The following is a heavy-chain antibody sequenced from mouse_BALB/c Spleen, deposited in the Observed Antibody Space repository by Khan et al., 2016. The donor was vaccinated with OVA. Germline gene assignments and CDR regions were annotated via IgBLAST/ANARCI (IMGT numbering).Heavy chain of an antibody. D-gene: IGHD1-1*01. CDR2: KVYDGSN. J-gene: IGHJ3*01. V-gene: IGHV3-6*02. CDR3: ERERRSFAH. Sequence: EVQLQESGPGLVKPSQSLSLTCSVTGYSITSGYYWNWIRQLPGNKLEWMGYKVYDGSNNYNPSLTNLISITRDTSKIQFFLQLNSVSTEDTVTYYCERERRSFAHWGHGTLVTVSA. CDR1: GYSITSGYY.